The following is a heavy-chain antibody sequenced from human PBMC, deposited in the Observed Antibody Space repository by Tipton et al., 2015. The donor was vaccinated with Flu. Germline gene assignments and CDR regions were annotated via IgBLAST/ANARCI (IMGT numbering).Heavy chain of an antibody. Sequence: TLSLTCSVSGDSIASDYYWAWVRQPPGKGLERIGNVHRLGTTYYSPSLRSRVTIAVDRSKNQFSLRLNSVTAADTAVYFCARRDFSNYVSEPKNWFDFWGQGTLVTVSS. CDR1: GDSIASDYY. J-gene: IGHJ5*01. D-gene: IGHD4-11*01. CDR2: VHRLGTT. CDR3: ARRDFSNYVSEPKNWFDF. V-gene: IGHV4-38-2*01.